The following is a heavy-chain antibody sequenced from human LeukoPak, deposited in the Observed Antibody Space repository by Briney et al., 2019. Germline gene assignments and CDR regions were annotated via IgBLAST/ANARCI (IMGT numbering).Heavy chain of an antibody. J-gene: IGHJ6*03. CDR2: ISGSGGST. CDR1: GFTFSSYG. Sequence: GGSLRLSCAASGFTFSSYGMSWVRQAPGKGLEWVSAISGSGGSTYYVDSVKGRFTISRDNSKNTLYLQMNSLRAEDTAVYYCAKVIWFYGSGSYYPPYYMDVWGKGTTVTISS. D-gene: IGHD3-10*01. V-gene: IGHV3-23*01. CDR3: AKVIWFYGSGSYYPPYYMDV.